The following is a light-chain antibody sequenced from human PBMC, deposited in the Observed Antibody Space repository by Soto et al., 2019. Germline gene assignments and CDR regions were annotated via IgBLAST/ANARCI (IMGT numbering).Light chain of an antibody. CDR3: QPYNSYSEA. J-gene: IGKJ1*01. CDR2: KAS. V-gene: IGKV1-5*03. Sequence: DIQMTQSPSTLSGSVGDRVTITCRASQTISSWLAWYQQKPGKAPKLLIYKASTLKSGVPSRFSGSGSGTEFTLTISSLQPDDFETYYCQPYNSYSEAFGQGPKVDIK. CDR1: QTISSW.